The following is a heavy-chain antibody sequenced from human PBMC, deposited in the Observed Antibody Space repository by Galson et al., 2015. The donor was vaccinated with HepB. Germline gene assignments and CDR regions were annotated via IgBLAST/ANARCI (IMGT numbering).Heavy chain of an antibody. J-gene: IGHJ4*02. CDR2: INAGNGNT. CDR3: ARARITFGGVIFDY. CDR1: GYTFTSYA. Sequence: SCKASGYTFTSYAMHWVRQAPGQRLEWMGWINAGNGNTKYSQKFQGRVTITRDTSASTAYMELSSLRSEDTAVYYCARARITFGGVIFDYWGQGTLVTVSS. V-gene: IGHV1-3*01. D-gene: IGHD3-16*01.